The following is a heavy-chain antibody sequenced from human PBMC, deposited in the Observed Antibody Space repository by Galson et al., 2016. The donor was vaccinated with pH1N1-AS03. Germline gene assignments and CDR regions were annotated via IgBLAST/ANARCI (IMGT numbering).Heavy chain of an antibody. V-gene: IGHV1-69*13. CDR2: IIPIFGSP. Sequence: SVKVSCKAYGATFSTFSITWVRQAPGQGLEWMGRIIPIFGSPQYNEKFQDRVTITADEPTNTVFMELSSLTSDDTAFYYCAKVGLEIPLGWFDPWGQGTLVTVSS. CDR1: GATFSTFS. CDR3: AKVGLEIPLGWFDP. D-gene: IGHD1-26*01. J-gene: IGHJ5*02.